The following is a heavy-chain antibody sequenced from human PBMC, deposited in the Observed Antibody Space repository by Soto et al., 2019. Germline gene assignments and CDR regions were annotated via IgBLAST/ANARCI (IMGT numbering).Heavy chain of an antibody. CDR2: ISSSSSYI. J-gene: IGHJ6*02. CDR1: GFTFSSYS. D-gene: IGHD3-10*01. Sequence: PGGSLRLSCAASGFTFSSYSMNWVRQAPGKGLEWVSSISSSSSYIYYADSVKGRFTISRDNAKNSLYLQMNSLRAEDTAVYYCARDGITSYYGMDVWGQGTTVTVSS. V-gene: IGHV3-21*01. CDR3: ARDGITSYYGMDV.